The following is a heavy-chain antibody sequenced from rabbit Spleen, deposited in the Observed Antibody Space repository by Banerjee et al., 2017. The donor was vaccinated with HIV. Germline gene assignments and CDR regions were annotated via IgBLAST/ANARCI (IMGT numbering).Heavy chain of an antibody. D-gene: IGHD2-1*01. CDR3: ARGSATMTMVITGYYFNL. CDR2: INVITGKA. CDR1: GFSFSSSYW. V-gene: IGHV1S45*01. Sequence: EESGGDLVKPEGSLTLTCTASGFSFSSSYWICWVRQDPGKGLTWIACINVITGKAVYASWAKGRFTFSRTSSTTVTLQMTSLTVADTAAYFCARGSATMTMVITGYYFNLWGQGTLVTVS. J-gene: IGHJ4*01.